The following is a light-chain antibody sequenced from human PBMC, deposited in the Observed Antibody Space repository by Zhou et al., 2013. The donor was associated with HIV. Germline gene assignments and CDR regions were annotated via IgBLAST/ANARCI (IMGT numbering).Light chain of an antibody. CDR2: AAS. J-gene: IGKJ4*01. Sequence: DIQMTQSPSTLSASVGDRVTITCRASQSIRSWLAWYQQKPGKDPQVLISAASRLQSGVPSRFSGSGSGTDFTLTISGLQPEDSAIYFCQQGMSFPLTFGGGTKVEIK. V-gene: IGKV1-12*01. CDR3: QQGMSFPLT. CDR1: QSIRSW.